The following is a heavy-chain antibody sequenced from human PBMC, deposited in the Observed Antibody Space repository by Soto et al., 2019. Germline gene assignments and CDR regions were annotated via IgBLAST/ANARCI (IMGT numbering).Heavy chain of an antibody. CDR3: GRARVMDV. CDR2: IYYSGST. V-gene: IGHV4-59*12. J-gene: IGHJ6*03. CDR1: GGSISSYY. Sequence: SETLSLTCPVSGGSISSYYWSWIRQPPGKGLEWIGYIYYSGSTNYNPSLKSRVTISVDTSKNQFSLKLSSVTAADTAVYYCGRARVMDVGGKGTTVTVS.